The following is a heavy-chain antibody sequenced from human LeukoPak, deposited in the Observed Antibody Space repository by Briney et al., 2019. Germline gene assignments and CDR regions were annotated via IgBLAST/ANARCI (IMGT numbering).Heavy chain of an antibody. CDR2: ISSSSSTI. Sequence: GGSLRLSCAASGFTFSSYSMNWVRQAPGKGLEWVSYISSSSSTIYYADSVKGRFTIPRDNAQNSLYQQMNSLRDEDTAVYYCAREDAGRSGMDVWGQGTTVTVSS. D-gene: IGHD6-13*01. CDR1: GFTFSSYS. J-gene: IGHJ6*02. V-gene: IGHV3-48*02. CDR3: AREDAGRSGMDV.